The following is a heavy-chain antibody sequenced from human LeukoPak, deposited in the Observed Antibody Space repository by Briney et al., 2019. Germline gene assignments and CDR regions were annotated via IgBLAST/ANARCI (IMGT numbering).Heavy chain of an antibody. CDR1: GNSISSGDNC. V-gene: IGHV4-61*02. CDR2: IYTSGST. Sequence: SETLSLTCTVSGNSISSGDNCWSWIRQPAGKGLEWIGRIYTSGSTNYNPSLKSRVTISGDTSKNQFSLRLSSVTAADTAVYYCARASYSYDINGWVPFDYWGQGTLVTVSS. CDR3: ARASYSYDINGWVPFDY. D-gene: IGHD3-22*01. J-gene: IGHJ4*02.